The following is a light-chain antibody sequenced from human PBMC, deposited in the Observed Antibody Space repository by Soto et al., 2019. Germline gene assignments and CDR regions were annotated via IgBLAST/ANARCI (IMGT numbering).Light chain of an antibody. V-gene: IGKV3D-15*01. CDR1: QSVSSN. CDR2: ATS. CDR3: QQYHSSPRT. J-gene: IGKJ1*01. Sequence: EIVMTQSPATLSVSPWERATLSCRASQSVSSNLAWYQQKPGQAPRLLIYATSTRVTGIPDRFSGSGSGTDFTLTISRLEPEDFAVYYCQQYHSSPRTFGQGTKVDIK.